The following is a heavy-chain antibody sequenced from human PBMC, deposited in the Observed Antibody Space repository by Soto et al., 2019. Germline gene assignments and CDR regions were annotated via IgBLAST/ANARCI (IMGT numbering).Heavy chain of an antibody. J-gene: IGHJ4*02. V-gene: IGHV3-11*06. CDR2: ISSSRSYT. CDR3: ARVPFCSGGSCYSAFRADFDC. D-gene: IGHD2-15*01. CDR1: GFTFSDYY. Sequence: QVQLVESGGGWVKPGGSLRLSCAASGFTFSDYYMSWILQAPGKGLECGSYISSSRSYTNYADSVKGRFTIYSDNAKTSVYLQMTSLRDEDTAVYDGARVPFCSGGSCYSAFRADFDCWGQGTLVTVSS.